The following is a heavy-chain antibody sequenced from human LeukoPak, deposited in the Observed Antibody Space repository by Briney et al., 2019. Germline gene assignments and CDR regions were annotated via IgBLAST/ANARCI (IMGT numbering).Heavy chain of an antibody. D-gene: IGHD3-3*01. V-gene: IGHV4-59*12. Sequence: SETLSLTCTVSGGSISSYYWSWIRQPPGKGLEWIGYIYYSGSTNYNPSLKRRVTMSVDTSKNQFSLKLSSVTAADTAVYYCARDPAGRTYYDFWSGRDRGAFDIWGQGTMVTVSS. CDR1: GGSISSYY. J-gene: IGHJ3*02. CDR3: ARDPAGRTYYDFWSGRDRGAFDI. CDR2: IYYSGST.